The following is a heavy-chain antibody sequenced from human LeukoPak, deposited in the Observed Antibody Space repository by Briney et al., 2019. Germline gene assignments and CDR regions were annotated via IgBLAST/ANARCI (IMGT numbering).Heavy chain of an antibody. CDR1: GFTFDDYA. V-gene: IGHV3-9*01. D-gene: IGHD6-13*01. CDR3: AKGRIAAAVPQIDS. Sequence: GGSLRLSCAASGFTFDDYAMHWVRQAPGKGLEWASGISWNGGSIGYADSVKGRFTISRDNAKNSLYLQMNSLRAEDTALYFCAKGRIAAAVPQIDSWGQGTLVTVSS. J-gene: IGHJ4*02. CDR2: ISWNGGSI.